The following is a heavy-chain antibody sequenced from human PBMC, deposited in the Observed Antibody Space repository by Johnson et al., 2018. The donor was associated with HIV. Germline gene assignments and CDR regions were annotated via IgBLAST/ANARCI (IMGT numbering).Heavy chain of an antibody. Sequence: QVQLVESGGGVVRPGRSLRLSCAASGFTFSSYAMHWVRQAPGKGLEWVALIWNDGSNKYFADSGKGRFTISRDNSKNTLYLQMNSLGADDTAVYYCARDWEEHGAFDIWGQGTMVTVSS. J-gene: IGHJ3*02. CDR3: ARDWEEHGAFDI. CDR1: GFTFSSYA. D-gene: IGHD1-26*01. CDR2: IWNDGSNK. V-gene: IGHV3-30*04.